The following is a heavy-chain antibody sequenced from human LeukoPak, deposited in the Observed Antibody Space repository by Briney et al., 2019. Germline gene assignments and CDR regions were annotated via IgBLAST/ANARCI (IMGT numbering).Heavy chain of an antibody. CDR1: GYTFTSYY. CDR3: ARVGYYYDSSGYPDI. V-gene: IGHV1-69*05. Sequence: ASVKVSCKASGYTFTSYYMHWVRQAPGQGLEWMGRIIPIFGTANYAQKFQGRVTITTDESTSTAYMELSSLRSEDTAVYYCARVGYYYDSSGYPDIWGQGTMVTVSS. CDR2: IIPIFGTA. D-gene: IGHD3-22*01. J-gene: IGHJ3*02.